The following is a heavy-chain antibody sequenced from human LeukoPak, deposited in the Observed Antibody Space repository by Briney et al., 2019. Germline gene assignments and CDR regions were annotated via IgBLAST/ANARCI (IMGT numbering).Heavy chain of an antibody. D-gene: IGHD3-16*02. Sequence: ASVTDSCKASRYTSSGYQIHWVRQAPGQGLEWMGWINPNSGDTNHAQKFQGRVTMTSDTSISTAYMELSRLSSDDTAVYSCARGAVSGTYRYLYWGRGTLVTVSS. CDR1: RYTSSGYQ. CDR2: INPNSGDT. V-gene: IGHV1-2*02. J-gene: IGHJ4*02. CDR3: ARGAVSGTYRYLY.